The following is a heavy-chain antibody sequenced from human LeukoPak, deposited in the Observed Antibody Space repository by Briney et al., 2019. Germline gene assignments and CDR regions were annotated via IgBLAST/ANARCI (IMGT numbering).Heavy chain of an antibody. D-gene: IGHD6-13*01. Sequence: ASVKVSPTASGPTLTELSMHWVRPAPATWSERMGAFDTEDVETIYAQTFQGRVTMTEDASTDTAYMELSSLRSEHTAVYYCATHPMAAAGTPDYYYYGMDVWGQGTTVTVSS. CDR2: FDTEDVET. CDR3: ATHPMAAAGTPDYYYYGMDV. CDR1: GPTLTELS. V-gene: IGHV1-24*01. J-gene: IGHJ6*02.